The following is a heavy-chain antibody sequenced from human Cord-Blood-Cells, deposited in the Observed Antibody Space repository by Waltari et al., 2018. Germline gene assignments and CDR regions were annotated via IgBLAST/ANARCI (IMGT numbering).Heavy chain of an antibody. V-gene: IGHV3-48*03. CDR2: ISSSGSTI. Sequence: EVQLVESGGGLVQPGGSLRLSGVASGFTFSSYEMHLVRQAPGKGLEWVSYISSSGSTIYYADSVKGRFTISRDNAKNSLYLQMNSLRAEDTAVYYCATWAGWGWIDWYFDLWGRGTLVTVSS. D-gene: IGHD2-21*01. CDR3: ATWAGWGWIDWYFDL. CDR1: GFTFSSYE. J-gene: IGHJ2*01.